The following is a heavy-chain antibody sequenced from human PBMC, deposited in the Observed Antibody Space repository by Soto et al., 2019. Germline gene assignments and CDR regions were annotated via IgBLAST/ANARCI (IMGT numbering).Heavy chain of an antibody. CDR1: SGSISSSNW. V-gene: IGHV4-4*02. D-gene: IGHD3-10*01. CDR2: IYHSGST. J-gene: IGHJ5*02. CDR3: ARVMVRGVSKNWFDP. Sequence: QVQLQESGPGLVKPSGTLSLTCAVSSGSISSSNWWSWVRQPPGKGLEWIGEIYHSGSTNYNPSLKSWVTLSVDQSKNQFPPKLRFVTAAEKAVYYCARVMVRGVSKNWFDPWGQGTLVTVSS.